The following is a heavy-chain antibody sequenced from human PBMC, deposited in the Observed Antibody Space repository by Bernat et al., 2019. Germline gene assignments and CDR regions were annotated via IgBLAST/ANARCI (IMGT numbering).Heavy chain of an antibody. CDR1: GGSISRYY. Sequence: QVQLQESGPGLVKPSETLSLTCTVSGGSISRYYWSWIRQPPGKGLEWIGYIYYSGSTNYNPSLKSRVTISVDTSKNQFSLKLSSVTAADTAMYYCARLGYCSSTSCYVQEGVDYWGQGTLVTVSS. CDR2: IYYSGST. V-gene: IGHV4-59*08. J-gene: IGHJ4*02. CDR3: ARLGYCSSTSCYVQEGVDY. D-gene: IGHD2-2*01.